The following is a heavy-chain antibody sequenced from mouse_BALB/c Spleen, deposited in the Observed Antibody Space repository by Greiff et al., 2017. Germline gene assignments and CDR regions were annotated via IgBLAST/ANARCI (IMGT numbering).Heavy chain of an antibody. J-gene: IGHJ2*01. Sequence: EVKLVESGGGLVQPGGSLRLSCATSGFTFTDYYMSWVRQPPGKALEWLGFIRNKANGYTTEYSASVKGRFTISRDNSQSILYLQMNTLRAEDSATYYCARDHYCGSYYFDYWGQGTTLTVSS. CDR2: IRNKANGYTT. D-gene: IGHD1-2*01. V-gene: IGHV7-3*02. CDR3: ARDHYCGSYYFDY. CDR1: GFTFTDYY.